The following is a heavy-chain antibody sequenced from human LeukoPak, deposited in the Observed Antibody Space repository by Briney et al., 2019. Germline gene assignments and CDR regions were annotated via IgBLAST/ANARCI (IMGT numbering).Heavy chain of an antibody. J-gene: IGHJ4*02. Sequence: GWSLTQSCPATGFTFRGSAMHWVRQACGKGLAWVGRIKSKANNYATSYAVSVKGRFTISRDDSKNTAYLQMNSLKTEDTAVYYCTGYDFGDYASGYWGQGTLVTVAS. CDR3: TGYDFGDYASGY. V-gene: IGHV3-73*01. D-gene: IGHD4-17*01. CDR2: IKSKANNYAT. CDR1: GFTFRGSA.